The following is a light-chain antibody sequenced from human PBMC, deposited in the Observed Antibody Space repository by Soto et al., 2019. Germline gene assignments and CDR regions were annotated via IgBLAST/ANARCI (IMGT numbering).Light chain of an antibody. Sequence: DIQMTQSPSTLSASVGDRVTITCRASQSISIWLAWYQQKPGKAPKLLIYDASSLESGAPPRFSGSGSGTDFTLTINSLQPDDFATYYCQQYDSYSVSFGQGTKLEIK. V-gene: IGKV1-5*01. CDR1: QSISIW. CDR3: QQYDSYSVS. J-gene: IGKJ2*01. CDR2: DAS.